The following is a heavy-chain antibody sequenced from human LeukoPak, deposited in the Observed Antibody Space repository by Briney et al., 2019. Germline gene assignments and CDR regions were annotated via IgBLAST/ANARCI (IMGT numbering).Heavy chain of an antibody. V-gene: IGHV4-4*07. CDR2: MYTSGST. CDR3: ARGGWYYFDY. J-gene: IGHJ4*02. Sequence: SETLSLTCTVSGASISSYYWSWIRQPAGKVLEWIGRMYTSGSTNYNPSLKSRVTMSVDTSKNQFSLRLSSVTAADTAVYYCARGGWYYFDYWGQGTLVTVSS. CDR1: GASISSYY.